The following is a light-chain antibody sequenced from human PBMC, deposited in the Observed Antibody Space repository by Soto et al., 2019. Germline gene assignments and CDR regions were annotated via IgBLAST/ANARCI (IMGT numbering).Light chain of an antibody. Sequence: EIVMTQSPATLSVSPGERATLSCRASQSVSSNLAWYQQKPGQAPRLLIYGASTRATGIPARFSGSGSGTELTLTISSLQSEDFAVYYCQQYNNGKWTFGQGTKVDIK. CDR1: QSVSSN. CDR2: GAS. CDR3: QQYNNGKWT. V-gene: IGKV3-15*01. J-gene: IGKJ1*01.